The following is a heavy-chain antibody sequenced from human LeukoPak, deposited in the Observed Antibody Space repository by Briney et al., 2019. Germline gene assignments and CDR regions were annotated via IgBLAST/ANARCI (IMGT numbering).Heavy chain of an antibody. CDR1: GFPFSSYW. CDR2: INQDGSKK. CDR3: TRVGYIDEGIDY. V-gene: IGHV3-7*04. Sequence: GGFLRLSYVASGFPFSSYWMTWVRQAPGKGLEWVANINQDGSKKSYVDSVKGRFTISRDNAKNSLYLQMNSLRAEDTAIYYCTRVGYIDEGIDYWGQGTLVTVSS. D-gene: IGHD5-24*01. J-gene: IGHJ4*02.